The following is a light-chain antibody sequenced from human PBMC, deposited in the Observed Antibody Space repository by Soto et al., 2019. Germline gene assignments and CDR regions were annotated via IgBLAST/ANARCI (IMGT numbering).Light chain of an antibody. CDR3: QQRSDWPLI. CDR1: QSVSSH. V-gene: IGKV3-11*01. Sequence: EIVLTQSPATLSLSPGERATLSCRASQSVSSHLTWYQHIPGQAPRLLIYDASTRANGIPARFSGSGSGTDFTLTISSLEPVDFAVYYCQQRSDWPLIFGGGTRVAIK. J-gene: IGKJ4*01. CDR2: DAS.